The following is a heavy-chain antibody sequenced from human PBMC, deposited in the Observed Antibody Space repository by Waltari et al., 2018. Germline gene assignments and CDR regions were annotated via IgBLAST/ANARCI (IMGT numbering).Heavy chain of an antibody. J-gene: IGHJ6*02. D-gene: IGHD6-19*01. CDR2: IRSKANSYAT. V-gene: IGHV3-73*02. Sequence: EVQLVESGGGLVQPGGSLKLSCAASGFTFSGSAMHWVRQASGKGLEWVGRIRSKANSYATAYAASVKGRFTISRDDSKNTAYLQMNSLKTEDTAVYYCTRHNDPGIAVAGTPDYYYYGMDVWDQGP. CDR3: TRHNDPGIAVAGTPDYYYYGMDV. CDR1: GFTFSGSA.